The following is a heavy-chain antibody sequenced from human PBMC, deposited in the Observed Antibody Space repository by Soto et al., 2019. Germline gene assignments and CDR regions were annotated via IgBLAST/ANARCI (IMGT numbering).Heavy chain of an antibody. Sequence: PSETLSLTCTVSGGSISSSSYYWGWIRQPPGKGLEWIGSIYYSGSTYYNPSLKSRVTISVDTSKNQFSLKLSSVTAADTAVYNCARHLGYIAARSYFYFNYWGQGTLVTVSS. CDR1: GGSISSSSYY. CDR3: ARHLGYIAARSYFYFNY. D-gene: IGHD6-6*01. J-gene: IGHJ4*02. V-gene: IGHV4-39*01. CDR2: IYYSGST.